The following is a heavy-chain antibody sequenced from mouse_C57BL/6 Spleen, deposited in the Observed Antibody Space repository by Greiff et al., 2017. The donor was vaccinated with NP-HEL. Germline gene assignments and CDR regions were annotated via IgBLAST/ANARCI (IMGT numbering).Heavy chain of an antibody. CDR1: GYTFTDYN. CDR2: INPNNGGT. D-gene: IGHD1-1*01. J-gene: IGHJ1*03. V-gene: IGHV1-18*01. CDR3: ARGGTTDRYFDV. Sequence: VQLQQSGPELVKPGASVKIPCKASGYTFTDYNMDWVKQSHGKSLEWIGDINPNNGGTIYNQKFKGKATLTVDKSSSTAYMQLSSLTSEDSAVYYCARGGTTDRYFDVWGTGTTVTVSS.